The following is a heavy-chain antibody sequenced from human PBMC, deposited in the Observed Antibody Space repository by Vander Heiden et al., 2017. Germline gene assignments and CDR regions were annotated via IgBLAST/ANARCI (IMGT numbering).Heavy chain of an antibody. J-gene: IGHJ4*02. V-gene: IGHV3-21*01. CDR1: GFPFIRYS. CDR2: ISSSSSYI. D-gene: IGHD2-21*01. CDR3: ARDGPLDNCPDY. Sequence: EVQLVESGGGLVKPGGSLRLPCAAPGFPFIRYSMNWVGQAPGKGLEWVSSISSSSSYIYYADSVKGRFTISRDNAKNSLYLQMNSLRAEDTAVYYCARDGPLDNCPDYWGQGTLVTVSS.